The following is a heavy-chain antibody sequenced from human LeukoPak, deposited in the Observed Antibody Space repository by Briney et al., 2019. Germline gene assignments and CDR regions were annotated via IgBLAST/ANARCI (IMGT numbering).Heavy chain of an antibody. D-gene: IGHD2-2*02. CDR2: IYTSGST. CDR1: GGSISSGSYY. Sequence: PSETLSLTCTVSGGSISSGSYYWSWIRQPAGKGLEWIGRIYTSGSTNYNPSLKSRVTISVDTSKNQFSLKLSSVTAADTAVYYCARARTPIPYMDVWGKGTTVTVSS. CDR3: ARARTPIPYMDV. V-gene: IGHV4-61*02. J-gene: IGHJ6*03.